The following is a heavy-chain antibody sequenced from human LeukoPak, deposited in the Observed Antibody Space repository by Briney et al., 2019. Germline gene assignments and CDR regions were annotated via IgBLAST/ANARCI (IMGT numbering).Heavy chain of an antibody. Sequence: GGSLRLSCAASGFTFYNYWMTWVRQAPGKGLEWVSAISGSGGSTYYADSVKGRFTISRDNSKNTLYLQMNSLRAEDTAVYYCAKGIKWELPFDYWGQGTLVTVSS. CDR2: ISGSGGST. V-gene: IGHV3-23*01. D-gene: IGHD1-26*01. CDR3: AKGIKWELPFDY. CDR1: GFTFYNYW. J-gene: IGHJ4*02.